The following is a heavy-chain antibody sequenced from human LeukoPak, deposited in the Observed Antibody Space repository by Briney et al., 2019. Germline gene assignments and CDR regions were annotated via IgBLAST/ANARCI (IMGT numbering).Heavy chain of an antibody. V-gene: IGHV4-34*01. D-gene: IGHD3-16*01. Sequence: SETLSLTCAVYGGSLSGSFSGYYWTFIRQTPGKGLEWIGEINHSGSTYYNPSLKSRVTISVDTSKNQFSLKLNSLTAADTAVYYCATFRWGIGFEYWGQGTLATVSS. CDR3: ATFRWGIGFEY. CDR2: INHSGST. J-gene: IGHJ4*02. CDR1: GGSLSGSFSGYY.